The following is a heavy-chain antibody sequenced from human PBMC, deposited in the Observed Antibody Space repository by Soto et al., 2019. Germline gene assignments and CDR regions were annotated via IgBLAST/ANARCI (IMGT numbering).Heavy chain of an antibody. J-gene: IGHJ6*02. V-gene: IGHV3-43*01. CDR3: AKDSHPRPHTIFGVVTKGGMDV. Sequence: GGSLRLSCAASGFTFDDYTMHWVRQAPGKGLEWVSLISWDGGSTYYADSVKGRFTISRDNSKNSLYLQMNSLRTEDTALYYCAKDSHPRPHTIFGVVTKGGMDVWGQGTTVSVSS. CDR1: GFTFDDYT. D-gene: IGHD3-3*01. CDR2: ISWDGGST.